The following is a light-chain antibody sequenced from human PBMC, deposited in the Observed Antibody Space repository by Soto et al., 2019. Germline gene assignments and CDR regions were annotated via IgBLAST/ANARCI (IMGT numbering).Light chain of an antibody. CDR3: ALSYSGIRV. CDR2: DTN. V-gene: IGLV7-46*01. Sequence: QSVVTQEPSLTVSPGGPVTLTCASSTGAVATGHYPYWFQQKPGQAPRTLIYDTNNRHSWTPARFSGSLLGGKPALTLSGEQPEDEAAYYCALSYSGIRVFGGGTQLTVL. CDR1: TGAVATGHY. J-gene: IGLJ3*02.